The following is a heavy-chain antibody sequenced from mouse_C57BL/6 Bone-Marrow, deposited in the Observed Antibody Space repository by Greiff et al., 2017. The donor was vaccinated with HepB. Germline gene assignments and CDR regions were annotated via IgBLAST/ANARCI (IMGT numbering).Heavy chain of an antibody. D-gene: IGHD1-1*01. Sequence: QVQLQQSGAELVKPGASVKISCKASGYAFSSYWMNWVKQRPGKGLEWIGQIYPGDGDTNYNGKFKGKATLTADKSSSTAYMPLSSLTSEDSAVYFCARWGSSTYWYFDVWGTGTTVTVSS. J-gene: IGHJ1*03. V-gene: IGHV1-80*01. CDR1: GYAFSSYW. CDR2: IYPGDGDT. CDR3: ARWGSSTYWYFDV.